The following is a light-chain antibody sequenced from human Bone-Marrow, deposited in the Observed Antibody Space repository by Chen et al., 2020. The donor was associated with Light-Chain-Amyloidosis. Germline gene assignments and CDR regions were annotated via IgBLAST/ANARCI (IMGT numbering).Light chain of an antibody. V-gene: IGLV2-23*02. Sequence: QSALTQPASVSGSPGQSITISCTGTSSDVGTYSLVSWFQQHPGKAPKVILFEVNKRPSGVSDRFSGSKSGNTASRTISGLQGEDEADYYCCSYAGSKTFVLFGGGTKLTVL. J-gene: IGLJ2*01. CDR2: EVN. CDR1: SSDVGTYSL. CDR3: CSYAGSKTFVL.